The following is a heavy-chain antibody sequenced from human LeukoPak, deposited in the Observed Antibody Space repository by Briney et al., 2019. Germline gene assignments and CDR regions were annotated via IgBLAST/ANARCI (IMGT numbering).Heavy chain of an antibody. Sequence: GGSLRLSCAASGFTFSSYWMSWVRQAPGKGLEWVSSISSSSSYIYYADSVKGRFTISRDNAKNSLYLQMNSLRAEDTAVYYCARDGAYCGGDCYSRTNDAFDIWGQGTMVTVSS. CDR2: ISSSSSYI. J-gene: IGHJ3*02. CDR1: GFTFSSYW. D-gene: IGHD2-21*02. V-gene: IGHV3-21*01. CDR3: ARDGAYCGGDCYSRTNDAFDI.